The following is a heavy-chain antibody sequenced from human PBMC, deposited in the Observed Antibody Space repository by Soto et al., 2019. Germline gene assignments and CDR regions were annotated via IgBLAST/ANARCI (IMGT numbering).Heavy chain of an antibody. D-gene: IGHD6-6*01. Sequence: QVQLVESGGGVVQPGRSLRLSCAASGFTFSSYAMHWVRQAPGKGLEWVAVISYDGSNKYYADSVKGRFTISRDNPKNTLYLQMNSLRAEDTAVYYCARDAERIAARVVDYWGQGTLVTVSS. CDR2: ISYDGSNK. CDR3: ARDAERIAARVVDY. V-gene: IGHV3-30-3*01. CDR1: GFTFSSYA. J-gene: IGHJ4*02.